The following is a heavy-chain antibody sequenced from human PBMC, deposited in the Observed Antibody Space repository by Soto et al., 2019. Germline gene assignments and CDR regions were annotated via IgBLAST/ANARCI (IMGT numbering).Heavy chain of an antibody. J-gene: IGHJ4*01. CDR1: GGSISSSSYY. CDR2: IYYSGST. V-gene: IGHV4-39*01. CDR3: ARHDGFSSGWIIDY. D-gene: IGHD6-19*01. Sequence: PSETLSLTCTVSGGSISSSSYYWGWIRQPPGKGLEWIGSIYYSGSTYYNPSLKSRVTISVDTSNNQLSLKLRSVTAADTAVYYCARHDGFSSGWIIDYWGHGTLVTVSS.